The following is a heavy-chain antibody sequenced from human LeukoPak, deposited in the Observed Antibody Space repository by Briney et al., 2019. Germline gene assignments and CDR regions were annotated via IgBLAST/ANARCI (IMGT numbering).Heavy chain of an antibody. V-gene: IGHV3-30*02. Sequence: PGGSLRLSCAASGFTFSSYGMHWVRQAPGKGLEWVAFIRYDGSNKYYADSVKGRFTISRDNSKNTLYLQMNSLRAEDTAVYYCAKDPGAALYAFDIWGQGTMVTVSS. CDR2: IRYDGSNK. CDR3: AKDPGAALYAFDI. CDR1: GFTFSSYG. D-gene: IGHD3-10*01. J-gene: IGHJ3*02.